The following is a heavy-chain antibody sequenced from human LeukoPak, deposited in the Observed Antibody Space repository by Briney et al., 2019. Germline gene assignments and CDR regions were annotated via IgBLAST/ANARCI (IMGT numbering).Heavy chain of an antibody. CDR2: IYPGDSDT. D-gene: IGHD2-15*01. V-gene: IGHV5-51*01. CDR3: ARQGDTGYCSGGSCYSEPAVYRGMDV. CDR1: GYSFTSYW. J-gene: IGHJ6*02. Sequence: GESLKISCKGSGYSFTSYWIGWVRQMPGKGLEWMGIIYPGDSDTRYSPSFQGQVTISADKSIGTAYLQWSSLKASDTAMYYCARQGDTGYCSGGSCYSEPAVYRGMDVWGQGTTVTVSS.